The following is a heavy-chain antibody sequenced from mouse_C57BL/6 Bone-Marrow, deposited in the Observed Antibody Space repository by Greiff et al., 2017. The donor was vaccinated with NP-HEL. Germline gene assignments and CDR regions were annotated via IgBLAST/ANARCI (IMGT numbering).Heavy chain of an antibody. CDR1: GFNIKDDY. J-gene: IGHJ1*03. CDR3: TTDYYGHWYFDV. D-gene: IGHD1-1*01. V-gene: IGHV14-4*01. Sequence: EVQLHQSGAELVRPGASVKLSCTASGFNIKDDYMHWVKQRPEQGLEWIGWIDPENGDTEYASKFQGKATITADTSSNTAYLQLSSLTSEDTAVYYCTTDYYGHWYFDVWGTGTTVTVSS. CDR2: IDPENGDT.